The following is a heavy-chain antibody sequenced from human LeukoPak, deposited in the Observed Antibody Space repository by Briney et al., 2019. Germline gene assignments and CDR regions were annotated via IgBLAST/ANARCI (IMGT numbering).Heavy chain of an antibody. D-gene: IGHD4-11*01. CDR3: AKFPVTTITYFDY. J-gene: IGHJ4*02. V-gene: IGHV3-53*01. CDR1: GFTVSSNY. CDR2: IYSGGST. Sequence: GGSLRLSCAASGFTVSSNYMSWVRQAPGKGLEWVSVIYSGGSTYYADSVKGRFTISRDNSKNTLYLQMNSLRAEDTAVYYCAKFPVTTITYFDYWGQGTLVTVSS.